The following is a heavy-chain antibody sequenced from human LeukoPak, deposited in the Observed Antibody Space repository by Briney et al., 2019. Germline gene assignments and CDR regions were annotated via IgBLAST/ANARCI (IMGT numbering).Heavy chain of an antibody. CDR1: GGSISSYY. V-gene: IGHV4-59*08. J-gene: IGHJ5*02. Sequence: SETLSLTCTVSGGSISSYYWSWIRQPPGKGLEWIGYIYYSGSTNYNPSLKSRVTISVDTSKNQFSLKLSSVTAADTAVYYCARGGINWFDPWGQGTLVTVSS. CDR3: ARGGINWFDP. CDR2: IYYSGST. D-gene: IGHD1-26*01.